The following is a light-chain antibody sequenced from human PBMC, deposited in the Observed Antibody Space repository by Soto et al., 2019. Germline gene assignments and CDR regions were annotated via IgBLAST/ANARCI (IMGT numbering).Light chain of an antibody. CDR1: QSVSSSY. CDR3: QQYDNSPLIT. J-gene: IGKJ5*01. V-gene: IGKV3-20*01. CDR2: GAS. Sequence: EIVLTQSPGTLSLSPGERATLSCRASQSVSSSYLAWYQQKPGQAPRLLIYGASSRATGIPDRFSGSGSGTDFTLTISRLEPEDFAVYYCQQYDNSPLITFGQGTRLEIK.